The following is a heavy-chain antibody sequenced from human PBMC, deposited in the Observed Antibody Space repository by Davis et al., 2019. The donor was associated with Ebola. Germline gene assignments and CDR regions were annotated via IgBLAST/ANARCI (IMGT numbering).Heavy chain of an antibody. CDR2: ISYDGSNK. J-gene: IGHJ4*02. CDR1: GFTFSSYA. V-gene: IGHV3-30-3*01. Sequence: GESLKISCAASGFTFSSYAMHWVRQAPGKGLEWVAVISYDGSNKYYADSVKGRFTISRDNSKNTLYLQMNSLRAEDTAVYYCARVEGYCSSTSCYAGDLDYWGQGTLVTVSS. D-gene: IGHD2-2*01. CDR3: ARVEGYCSSTSCYAGDLDY.